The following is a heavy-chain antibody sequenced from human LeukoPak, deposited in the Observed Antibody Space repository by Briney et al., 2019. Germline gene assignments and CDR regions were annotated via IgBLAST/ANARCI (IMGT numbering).Heavy chain of an antibody. CDR3: ARAAGEWLGYYFDY. D-gene: IGHD6-19*01. CDR1: GFTFSSYA. V-gene: IGHV3-64*01. J-gene: IGHJ4*02. Sequence: PGGSLRLSCAASGFTFSSYAMHWVRQAPGKGLEYVSAISSNGGSTYYANSVKGRFTISRDNSKNTPYLQMGSLRAEDIAVYYCARAAGEWLGYYFDYWGQGTLVTVSS. CDR2: ISSNGGST.